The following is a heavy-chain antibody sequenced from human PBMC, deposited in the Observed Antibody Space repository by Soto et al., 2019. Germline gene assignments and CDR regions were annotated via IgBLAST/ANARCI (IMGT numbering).Heavy chain of an antibody. CDR3: ARRITMVRGAYYYYGMDV. CDR2: ISSTSSTK. CDR1: GFTFSSHG. Sequence: GGSLRLSCDASGFTFSSHGMTWVRQAPGKGLEWVAFISSTSSTKNYADSVKGRFTISRDNTKNSLYLQMSSLRDEDTAVYYCARRITMVRGAYYYYGMDVWRQGTTVTVSS. J-gene: IGHJ6*02. V-gene: IGHV3-48*02. D-gene: IGHD3-10*01.